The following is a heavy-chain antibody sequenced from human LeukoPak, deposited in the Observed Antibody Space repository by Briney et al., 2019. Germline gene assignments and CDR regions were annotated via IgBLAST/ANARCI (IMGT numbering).Heavy chain of an antibody. D-gene: IGHD2-21*02. J-gene: IGHJ4*02. CDR1: GFTFSSYW. V-gene: IGHV3-7*01. CDR2: IKQDGSEK. Sequence: GGSLRLSCAASGFTFSSYWMSWVRQAPGKGLEWVANIKQDGSEKYYVDSVKGRFTISRDNAENSLYLQMNSLRAEDTAVYYCARDRHLAVTAILYYFDYWGQGTLVTVSS. CDR3: ARDRHLAVTAILYYFDY.